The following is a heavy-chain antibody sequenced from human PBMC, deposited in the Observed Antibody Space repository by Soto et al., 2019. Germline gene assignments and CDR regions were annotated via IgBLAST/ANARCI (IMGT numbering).Heavy chain of an antibody. Sequence: QVQLLQSGAEVKKPGSSVKVSCKASGRTFSSYAITWVRQAPGQGLEWMGGIIPIFGTANYAQKFQGRVTITADDCTRTDDMELSRLRSGDTAVYYCARDLGGDWTNGVCYGVGAFDIWGQGTMVTVSS. V-gene: IGHV1-69*01. CDR1: GRTFSSYA. CDR2: IIPIFGTA. J-gene: IGHJ3*02. D-gene: IGHD2-8*01. CDR3: ARDLGGDWTNGVCYGVGAFDI.